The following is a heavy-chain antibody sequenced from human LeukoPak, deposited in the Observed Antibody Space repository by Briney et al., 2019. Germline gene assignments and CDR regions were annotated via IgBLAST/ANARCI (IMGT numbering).Heavy chain of an antibody. D-gene: IGHD4-17*01. J-gene: IGHJ3*02. Sequence: GGSLRLSCAASGFTFSSYWMSWVRQAPGKGLEWVSVIYSGGSTYYADSVKGRFTISRDNSKNTPYLQMNSLRAEDTAVYYCARGKVTVTPGDAFDIWGQGTMVSVSS. CDR3: ARGKVTVTPGDAFDI. CDR2: IYSGGST. CDR1: GFTFSSYW. V-gene: IGHV3-66*01.